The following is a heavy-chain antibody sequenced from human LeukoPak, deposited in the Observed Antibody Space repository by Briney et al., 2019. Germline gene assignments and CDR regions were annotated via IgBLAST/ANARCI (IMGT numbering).Heavy chain of an antibody. CDR1: GFTFSSYG. CDR2: IRYDGSNK. J-gene: IGHJ4*02. CDR3: ARAVGGPGNY. D-gene: IGHD3-10*01. Sequence: GGSLRLSCAASGFTFSSYGMHWVRQAPGKGLEWVAFIRYDGSNKYYADSVKGRFTISRDNAKNSLYLQMNSLRAEDTAVYYCARAVGGPGNYWGQGTLVTVSS. V-gene: IGHV3-30*02.